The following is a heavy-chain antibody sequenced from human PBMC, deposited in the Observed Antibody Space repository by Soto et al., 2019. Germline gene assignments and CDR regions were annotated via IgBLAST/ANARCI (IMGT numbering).Heavy chain of an antibody. Sequence: QVQLQQWGAGLLKPSETLSLTCAVYGGSFSGYYWTGIRQAPGKGLEWIGEINPSGGTNYTSSLKSRVTISVDTSKNQFSLILYSVTAADTAVYYCARDRQYYHFWGGYENEGPYGMDVWGQGTTVTVSS. D-gene: IGHD3-3*02. J-gene: IGHJ6*02. CDR3: ARDRQYYHFWGGYENEGPYGMDV. V-gene: IGHV4-34*02. CDR2: INPSGGT. CDR1: GGSFSGYY.